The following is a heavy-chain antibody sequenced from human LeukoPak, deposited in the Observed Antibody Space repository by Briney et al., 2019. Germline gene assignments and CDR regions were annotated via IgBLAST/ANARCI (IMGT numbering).Heavy chain of an antibody. J-gene: IGHJ6*03. CDR1: GGTFSSYA. CDR2: IIPIFGTA. Sequence: ASVKVSCKASGGTFSSYAISWVRQAPGQGLEWMGGIIPIFGTAKYAQKFQGRVTITADKSTSTAYMELSSLRSEDTAVYYCARAGYSGYDWGLRYYYYYMDVWGKGTTVTVSS. V-gene: IGHV1-69*06. CDR3: ARAGYSGYDWGLRYYYYYMDV. D-gene: IGHD5-12*01.